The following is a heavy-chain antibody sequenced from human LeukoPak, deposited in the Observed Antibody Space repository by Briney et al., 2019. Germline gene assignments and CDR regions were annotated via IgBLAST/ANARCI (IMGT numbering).Heavy chain of an antibody. CDR1: GFTFSSYS. D-gene: IGHD2-2*01. J-gene: IGHJ5*02. Sequence: KAGGSLRLSCAASGFTFSSYSMNWVRQAPGKGLEWVSSISSSSSYIYYADSVKGRFTISRDNAKNSLYLQMNSLRAEDTAVYYCARAFRSTSYNIPWNWFDPWGQGTLVTVSS. V-gene: IGHV3-21*01. CDR3: ARAFRSTSYNIPWNWFDP. CDR2: ISSSSSYI.